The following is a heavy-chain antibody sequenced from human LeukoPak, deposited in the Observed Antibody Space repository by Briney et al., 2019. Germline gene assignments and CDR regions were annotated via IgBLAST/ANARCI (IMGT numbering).Heavy chain of an antibody. Sequence: GGSLRLSCAASGFTFSSYAMSWVRQAPGKGLEWVSAISGSGGSTYYADSVKGRFTISRDTSSNSLYLQMNSLRAEDTALNYCARTQRLAWDDYFDYWGRGTLVTVSS. CDR2: ISGSGGST. CDR1: GFTFSSYA. J-gene: IGHJ4*02. CDR3: ARTQRLAWDDYFDY. D-gene: IGHD1-1*01. V-gene: IGHV3-23*01.